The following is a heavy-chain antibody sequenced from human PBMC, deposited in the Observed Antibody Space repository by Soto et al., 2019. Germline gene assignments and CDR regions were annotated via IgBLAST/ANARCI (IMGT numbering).Heavy chain of an antibody. V-gene: IGHV5-51*01. D-gene: IGHD5-18*01. CDR1: GYSFTSYW. CDR3: ARQFGGYSYGYYYYYGMDV. CDR2: IYPGDSDT. J-gene: IGHJ6*02. Sequence: GESLKISCKGSGYSFTSYWIGWVRQMPGKGLEWMGIIYPGDSDTRYSPSFQGQVTISADKSISTAYLQWSSLKASDTAMYYCARQFGGYSYGYYYYYGMDVWGQGTTVTVSS.